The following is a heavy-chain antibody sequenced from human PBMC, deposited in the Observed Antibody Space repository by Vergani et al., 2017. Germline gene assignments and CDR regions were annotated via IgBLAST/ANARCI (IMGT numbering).Heavy chain of an antibody. D-gene: IGHD2-15*01. V-gene: IGHV3-23*01. CDR2: ISGSGGNT. CDR1: GFPFSSSA. J-gene: IGHJ6*02. Sequence: EVQLLESGGGLVQPGGSLRLSCGASGFPFSSSAMTWVRQAPGQGLEWVSAISGSGGNTFYTDSVKGRFTISSDNSKDTLYLQMNSLRVEDTAIYYCAKARDPNCKGGNCYSYYYGLDLWGQGTTVTVSS. CDR3: AKARDPNCKGGNCYSYYYGLDL.